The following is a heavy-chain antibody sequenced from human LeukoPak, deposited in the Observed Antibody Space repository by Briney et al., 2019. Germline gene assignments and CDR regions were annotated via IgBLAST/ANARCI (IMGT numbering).Heavy chain of an antibody. J-gene: IGHJ4*02. CDR3: AREGYEVLLWFGDQTHYYLDY. CDR2: IYSGGST. CDR1: EFSVGSNY. V-gene: IGHV3-66*01. D-gene: IGHD3-10*01. Sequence: GGSLRLSCAASEFSVGSNYMTWVRQAPGKGLEWVSLIYSGGSTYYADSVKGRFTISRDNSKNTLYLQMNSLRAEDTAVYYCAREGYEVLLWFGDQTHYYLDYWGQGTLVTVSS.